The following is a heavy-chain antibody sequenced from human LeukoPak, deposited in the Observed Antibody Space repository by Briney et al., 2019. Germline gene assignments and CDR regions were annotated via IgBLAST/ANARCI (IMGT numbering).Heavy chain of an antibody. CDR3: ASGYCSGGHCCSVYFQH. V-gene: IGHV3-53*01. CDR1: GFTVSSNY. CDR2: IYSGGNT. D-gene: IGHD2-15*01. Sequence: GGSLRLSCAASGFTVSSNYMSWVRQAPGKGLEWVSVIYSGGNTYYADSVKGRFTISRDNSKNTLYLQMNSLRAEDTAVYYCASGYCSGGHCCSVYFQHWGQGTLVTVSS. J-gene: IGHJ1*01.